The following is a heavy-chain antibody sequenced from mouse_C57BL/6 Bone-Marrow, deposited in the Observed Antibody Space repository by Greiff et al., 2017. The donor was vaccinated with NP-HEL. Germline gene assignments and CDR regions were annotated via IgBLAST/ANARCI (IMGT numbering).Heavy chain of an antibody. Sequence: EVQRVESGGGLVKPGGSLKLSCAASGFTFSSSAMSLVRQTPDKRLGRVATISDGGSYAYYPDNVQGRFPISSDHAKNNLDLQMSHLKAEETAMYYCARDGDYDAWFAYWGQGTLVTVSA. D-gene: IGHD2-4*01. J-gene: IGHJ3*01. CDR3: ARDGDYDAWFAY. CDR2: ISDGGSYA. CDR1: GFTFSSSA. V-gene: IGHV5-4*01.